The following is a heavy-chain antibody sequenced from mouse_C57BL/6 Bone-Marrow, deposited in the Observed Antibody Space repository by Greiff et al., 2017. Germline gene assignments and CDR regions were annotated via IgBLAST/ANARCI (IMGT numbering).Heavy chain of an antibody. V-gene: IGHV1-22*01. J-gene: IGHJ2*01. CDR2: INPNNGGT. Sequence: EVQLQESGPELVKPGASVKMSCKASGYTFTDYNMHWVKQSHGKSLEWIGYINPNNGGTSYNQKFKGKATLTVNKSSSTAYMELRSLTSEDSAVYYCVPLGSPYYFDYWGQGTTLTVSS. D-gene: IGHD1-1*02. CDR3: VPLGSPYYFDY. CDR1: GYTFTDYN.